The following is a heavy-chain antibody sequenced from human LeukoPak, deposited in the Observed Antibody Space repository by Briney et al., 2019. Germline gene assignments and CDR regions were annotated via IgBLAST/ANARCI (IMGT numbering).Heavy chain of an antibody. J-gene: IGHJ4*02. CDR3: AKDRYYGNNDHHYESEK. CDR1: GFTFNSYG. Sequence: GGSLRLSCVPSGFTFNSYGVSWVRPAPGGGLEWVAAVSGGRGSTNYTDSVTGRFTLSRDSSRNSIDLKMNSLRADDTAVYYCAKDRYYGNNDHHYESEKWGQGTLVTVSS. V-gene: IGHV3-23*01. D-gene: IGHD3-22*01. CDR2: VSGGRGST.